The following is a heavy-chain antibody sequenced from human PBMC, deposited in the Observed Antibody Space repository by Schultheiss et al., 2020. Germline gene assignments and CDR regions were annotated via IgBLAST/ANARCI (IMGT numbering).Heavy chain of an antibody. Sequence: SETLSLTCAVYGGSFSVYYWSWIRQPPGKGLEWIGEINHSGSTNYNPSLKSRVTISVDTSKNQFSLRLTSVTAADTAVYYCARGSIFGVALNWFDPWGQGTLVTVSS. CDR2: INHSGST. J-gene: IGHJ5*02. CDR3: ARGSIFGVALNWFDP. V-gene: IGHV4-34*01. CDR1: GGSFSVYY. D-gene: IGHD3-3*01.